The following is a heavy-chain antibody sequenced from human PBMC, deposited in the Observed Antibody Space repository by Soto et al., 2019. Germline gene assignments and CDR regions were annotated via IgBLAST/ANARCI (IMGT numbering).Heavy chain of an antibody. V-gene: IGHV3-30-3*01. CDR3: ARADIVGATTNTNFDY. J-gene: IGHJ4*02. CDR2: ISYDGSNK. D-gene: IGHD1-26*01. Sequence: QVQLVESGGGVVQPGRSLRLSCAASGFTFSSYAMHWVRQAPGKGLEWVAVISYDGSNKYYADSVKGRFTISRDNSKNTLYLQMNSLRAEDTAVYYCARADIVGATTNTNFDYWGQGTLVTVSS. CDR1: GFTFSSYA.